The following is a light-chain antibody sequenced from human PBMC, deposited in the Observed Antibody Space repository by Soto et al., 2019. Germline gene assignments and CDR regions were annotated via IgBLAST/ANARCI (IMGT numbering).Light chain of an antibody. CDR2: DAS. V-gene: IGKV3-11*01. CDR3: QHRRNRHPYT. CDR1: QSVSSY. J-gene: IGKJ2*01. Sequence: EIVLTQSPATLSLSPGERATLSCRASQSVSSYLAWYQQKPGQAPRLLIYDASNRATGIPARFSGSGSGTDFTLTISIIEPEAFAVDYCQHRRNRHPYTFGQGTKLEIK.